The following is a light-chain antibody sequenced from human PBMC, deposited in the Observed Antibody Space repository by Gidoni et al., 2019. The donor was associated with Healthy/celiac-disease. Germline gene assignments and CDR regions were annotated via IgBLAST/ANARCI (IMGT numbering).Light chain of an antibody. Sequence: SSELTQDPAVSVALGQTVRITCQGDSLRSYYASWYQQKPGQAPVLVIYGKNNRPPGIPGRFSGSSSGNTASWTITGAQAEEETDYYCNSRDSSGSYLGVFGGGTKLTVL. J-gene: IGLJ3*02. CDR2: GKN. V-gene: IGLV3-19*01. CDR3: NSRDSSGSYLGV. CDR1: SLRSYY.